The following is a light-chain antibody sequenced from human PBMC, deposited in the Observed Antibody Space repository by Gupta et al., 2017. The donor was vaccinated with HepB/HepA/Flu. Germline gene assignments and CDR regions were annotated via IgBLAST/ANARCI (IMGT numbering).Light chain of an antibody. CDR1: NSNIALNH. CDR3: ATWADKESGVV. Sequence: QPVLTQPPSTSGTPGQRGTISCSGGNSNIALNHVYWYPQLPGAAPKLLICASKKRPSGVPERFSASEYGTSASLTIAGLRSEDEGEYYWATWADKESGVVFGGGTKLTVL. J-gene: IGLJ2*01. CDR2: ASK. V-gene: IGLV1-47*02.